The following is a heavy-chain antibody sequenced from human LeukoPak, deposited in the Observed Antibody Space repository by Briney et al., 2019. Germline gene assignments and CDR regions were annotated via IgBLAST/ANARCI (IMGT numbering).Heavy chain of an antibody. D-gene: IGHD6-13*01. CDR1: GGSISSSSYY. J-gene: IGHJ4*02. V-gene: IGHV4-61*01. CDR3: ARVKWSSSWRPYDY. CDR2: IYYSGST. Sequence: SETLSLTCTVSGGSISSSSYYWSWIRQPPGKGLEWIGYIYYSGSTNYNPSLKSRVTISVDTSKNQFSLKLSSVTAADTAVYYCARVKWSSSWRPYDYWGQGTLVTVSS.